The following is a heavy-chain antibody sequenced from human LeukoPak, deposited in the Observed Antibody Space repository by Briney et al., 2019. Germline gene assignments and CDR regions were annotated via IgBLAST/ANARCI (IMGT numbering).Heavy chain of an antibody. Sequence: PGGSLRLSCAASGFTFSNYAMSWVRQAPGKGLEWVSSISGSGDTTYYADSVKGRFTISRDNSKNTLYLQMNSLRAEDTAVYYCAQGTYDRWFDPWGQGTLVTVSS. CDR1: GFTFSNYA. D-gene: IGHD5-12*01. CDR3: AQGTYDRWFDP. CDR2: ISGSGDTT. J-gene: IGHJ5*02. V-gene: IGHV3-23*01.